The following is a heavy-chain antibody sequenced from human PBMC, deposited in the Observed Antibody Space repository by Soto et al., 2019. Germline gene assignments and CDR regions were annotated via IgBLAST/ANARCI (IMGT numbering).Heavy chain of an antibody. Sequence: QVQLVESGGGVVQPGRSLRLSCAASGFTFSSYAMHWVRQAPGKGLEWVAVISYDGSNKYYADSVKGRFTISRDNSKNTLYLQMNSLRADDTAVYYCARGGGYYDSSGYYPHDYWGQGTLVTVSS. CDR1: GFTFSSYA. D-gene: IGHD3-22*01. V-gene: IGHV3-30-3*01. J-gene: IGHJ4*02. CDR3: ARGGGYYDSSGYYPHDY. CDR2: ISYDGSNK.